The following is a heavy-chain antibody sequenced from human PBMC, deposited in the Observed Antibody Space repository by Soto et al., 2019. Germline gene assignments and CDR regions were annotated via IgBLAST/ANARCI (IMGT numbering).Heavy chain of an antibody. J-gene: IGHJ4*02. D-gene: IGHD5-18*01. CDR1: GFTFSSYA. CDR2: ISYDGSNK. CDR3: ARDREDVDTAMVSYFDY. V-gene: IGHV3-30-3*01. Sequence: QVQLVESGGGVVQPGRSLRLSCAASGFTFSSYAMHWVRQAPGKGLEWVAVISYDGSNKYYADSVKGRYTISRDNSNNTLYLQMNSMRAEDTAVYYCARDREDVDTAMVSYFDYWGQGTLVTVSS.